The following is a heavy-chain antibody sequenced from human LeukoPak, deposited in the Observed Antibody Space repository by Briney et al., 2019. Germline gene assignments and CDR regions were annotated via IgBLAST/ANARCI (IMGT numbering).Heavy chain of an antibody. J-gene: IGHJ6*02. CDR1: GSTFSSYW. CDR3: ARSPVVYYYYGMDV. Sequence: GGSLRLSCAASGSTFSSYWMSWVRQAPGKGLEWVANIKQDGSEKYYVDSVKGRFTISRDNAKNSLYLQMNSLRAEDTAVYYCARSPVVYYYYGMDVWGQGTTVTVSS. CDR2: IKQDGSEK. V-gene: IGHV3-7*01.